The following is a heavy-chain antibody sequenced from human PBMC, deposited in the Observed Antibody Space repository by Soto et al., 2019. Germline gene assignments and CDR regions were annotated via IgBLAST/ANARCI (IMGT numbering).Heavy chain of an antibody. D-gene: IGHD3-3*01. Sequence: GGSLRLSCAASGFTFSSYGMHWVRQAPGKGLEWVAVISYDGSNKYYADSVKGRFTISRDNSKNTLYLQMNSLRAEDTAVYYCAKVGDFWSGYYLPLYYYYGMDVWGQGTTVTVSS. CDR3: AKVGDFWSGYYLPLYYYYGMDV. V-gene: IGHV3-30*18. CDR2: ISYDGSNK. CDR1: GFTFSSYG. J-gene: IGHJ6*02.